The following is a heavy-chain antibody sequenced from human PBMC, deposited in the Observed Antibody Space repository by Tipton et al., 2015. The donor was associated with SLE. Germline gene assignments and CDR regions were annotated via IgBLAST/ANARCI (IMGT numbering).Heavy chain of an antibody. Sequence: GSLRLSCAASGFIFSSYWMHWVRQAPGKGLVWVSRINSDGSSTSYADSVKGRFTISRDNAKNTLYLQMNSLRAEDTAVYYCARAPTGADWYFDLWGRGTLVTVSS. V-gene: IGHV3-74*01. J-gene: IGHJ2*01. CDR1: GFIFSSYW. CDR3: ARAPTGADWYFDL. CDR2: INSDGSST. D-gene: IGHD7-27*01.